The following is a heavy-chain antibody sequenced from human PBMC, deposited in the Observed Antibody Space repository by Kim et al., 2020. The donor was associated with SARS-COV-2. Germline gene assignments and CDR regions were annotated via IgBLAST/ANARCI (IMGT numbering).Heavy chain of an antibody. CDR3: ARDYYDSSD. V-gene: IGHV1-69*01. CDR2: GTA. J-gene: IGHJ4*02. D-gene: IGHD3-22*01. Sequence: GTANYAQKFQGRVTITADESTSTAYMELSSLRSEDTAVYYCARDYYDSSDWGQGTLVTVSS.